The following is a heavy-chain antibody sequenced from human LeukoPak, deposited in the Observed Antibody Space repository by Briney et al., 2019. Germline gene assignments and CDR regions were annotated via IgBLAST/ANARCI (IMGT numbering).Heavy chain of an antibody. CDR2: ISSSSSYI. CDR3: ARGAVEVLRFLEWLLSVDY. J-gene: IGHJ4*02. V-gene: IGHV3-21*01. CDR1: GFTFSSYS. D-gene: IGHD3-3*01. Sequence: GGSLRLSCAASGFTFSSYSMNWVRQAPGKGLEWVSSISSSSSYIYYADSVKGRFTISRDNAKNSLYLQMNSLRAEDMAVYYCARGAVEVLRFLEWLLSVDYWGQGTLVTVSS.